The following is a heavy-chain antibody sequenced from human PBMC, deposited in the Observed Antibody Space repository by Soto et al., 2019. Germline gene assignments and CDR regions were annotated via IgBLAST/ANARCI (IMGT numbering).Heavy chain of an antibody. Sequence: PSETLSLTCTVSGGSISSYYWSWIRQPPGKGLEWIGYIYYSGSTNYNPSLKSRVTISVDTSKNQFSLKLSSVTAADTAVYYCAISERYTAVSYLHYWHQGTLGTVST. J-gene: IGHJ4*03. CDR3: AISERYTAVSYLHY. D-gene: IGHD5-18*01. CDR1: GGSISSYY. V-gene: IGHV4-59*01. CDR2: IYYSGST.